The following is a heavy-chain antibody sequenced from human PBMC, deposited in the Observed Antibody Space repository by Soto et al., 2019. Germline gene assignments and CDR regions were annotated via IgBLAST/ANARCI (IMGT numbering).Heavy chain of an antibody. Sequence: SETLSLTYTVSGGSLRDHYWGWVRQSPGKGLEWIGYIYYTGTTKYNPSLKSRVTISVDSSKNQFSLKLDSVTAADTAVYYCARLGDYYQAFDSWGQGTLVTVSS. CDR3: ARLGDYYQAFDS. J-gene: IGHJ4*02. V-gene: IGHV4-59*08. D-gene: IGHD3-22*01. CDR2: IYYTGTT. CDR1: GGSLRDHY.